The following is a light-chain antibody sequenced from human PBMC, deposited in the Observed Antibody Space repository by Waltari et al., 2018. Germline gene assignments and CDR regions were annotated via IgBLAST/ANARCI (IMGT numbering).Light chain of an antibody. Sequence: QSALTQPPSASGSPGQSVTISCTGTSNDVGGYNYVSWYQQQPGKAPKLIIPEVSKRPSGVPDRCSGSKSANTASLTVSGLQADDEADYYCSSYAGSSNLVFGGGTKLTVL. V-gene: IGLV2-8*01. J-gene: IGLJ2*01. CDR2: EVS. CDR1: SNDVGGYNY. CDR3: SSYAGSSNLV.